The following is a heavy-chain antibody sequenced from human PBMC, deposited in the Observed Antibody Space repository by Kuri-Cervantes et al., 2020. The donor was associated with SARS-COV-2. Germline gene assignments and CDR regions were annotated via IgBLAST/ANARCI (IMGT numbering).Heavy chain of an antibody. CDR1: EFIFSNYV. J-gene: IGHJ4*02. CDR2: IRGSGGSI. Sequence: GESLKISCAASEFIFSNYVMSWVRQAPGKGLEWVSTIRGSGGSIYYADSVKGRFTISRDNSKNTLYLQMNSLRAEDTAVYYCAKGGNRTLPFDYWGQGTRVTGSS. D-gene: IGHD2/OR15-2a*01. CDR3: AKGGNRTLPFDY. V-gene: IGHV3-23*01.